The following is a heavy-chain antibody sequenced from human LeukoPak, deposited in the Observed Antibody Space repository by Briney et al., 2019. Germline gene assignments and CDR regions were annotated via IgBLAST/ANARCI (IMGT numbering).Heavy chain of an antibody. Sequence: PGGSLRLSCAASGFTFSSNSMNWVRQAPGKGLEWVSYISSTGGTIYYADSMKGRFTISRDNSRELLYLQMNSLRVEDTAVYYCAKDPNGDYVGAFDSWGQGTMVTVSS. CDR2: ISSTGGTI. D-gene: IGHD4-17*01. J-gene: IGHJ3*02. CDR3: AKDPNGDYVGAFDS. V-gene: IGHV3-48*01. CDR1: GFTFSSNS.